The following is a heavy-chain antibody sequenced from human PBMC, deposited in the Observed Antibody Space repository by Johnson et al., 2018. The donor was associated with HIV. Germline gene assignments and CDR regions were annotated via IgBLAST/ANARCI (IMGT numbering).Heavy chain of an antibody. CDR1: GFTFSSYW. D-gene: IGHD3-22*01. Sequence: VQLVESGGGLVQPGGSLRLSCAASGFTFSSYWMSWVRQAPGKGLEWVANIKQDGSEKYYVDSVKGRFTISRDNAKNSLYLQMNSLRAEDTAVYYCARVGIYYDSIEDAFDIWGQGTMVTVSS. CDR2: IKQDGSEK. V-gene: IGHV3-7*01. CDR3: ARVGIYYDSIEDAFDI. J-gene: IGHJ3*02.